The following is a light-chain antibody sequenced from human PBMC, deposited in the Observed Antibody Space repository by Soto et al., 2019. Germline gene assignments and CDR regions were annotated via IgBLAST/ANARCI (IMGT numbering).Light chain of an antibody. CDR1: SSDVGGYNY. V-gene: IGLV2-14*01. J-gene: IGLJ1*01. CDR3: SSFTTSNTLV. Sequence: QSALTQPASVSGSPGQSITISCTGTSSDVGGYNYVSWYQQHPHKAPKLMIYEVSDRPSGVSDRFSGSKSGNTASLTISGLQAEDEADYYCSSFTTSNTLVFGTGTKLTVL. CDR2: EVS.